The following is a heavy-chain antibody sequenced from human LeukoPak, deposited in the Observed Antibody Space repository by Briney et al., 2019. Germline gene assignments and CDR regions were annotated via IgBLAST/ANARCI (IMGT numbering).Heavy chain of an antibody. CDR1: GGSLSSYY. J-gene: IGHJ4*02. CDR2: IYYTGTT. V-gene: IGHV4-59*01. CDR3: ARFSWDCSTASCHLTH. D-gene: IGHD3-9*01. Sequence: SETLSLTCTVSGGSLSSYYWSWIRQSPGKRLELIGHIYYTGTTFYNPSLNSRVTISLDTSKNEFSLKLTSMTAADTAVYYCARFSWDCSTASCHLTHWGQGALVTVSS.